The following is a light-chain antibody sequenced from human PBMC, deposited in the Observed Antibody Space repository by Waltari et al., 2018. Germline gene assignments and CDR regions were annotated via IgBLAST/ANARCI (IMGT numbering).Light chain of an antibody. Sequence: EIVMTQSPATLSVSPGERATLPCRASQSVSSNLAWYQQKPGQAPRLLSYGASTRATGIPASFSGSVSGTEFTLTISSLQSEDFAVYYCQQYNNWPPLTFGGGTKVEIK. CDR3: QQYNNWPPLT. CDR2: GAS. V-gene: IGKV3-15*01. CDR1: QSVSSN. J-gene: IGKJ4*01.